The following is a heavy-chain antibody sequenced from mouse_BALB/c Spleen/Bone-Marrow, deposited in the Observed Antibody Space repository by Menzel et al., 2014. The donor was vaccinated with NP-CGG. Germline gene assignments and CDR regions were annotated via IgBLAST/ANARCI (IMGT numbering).Heavy chain of an antibody. CDR1: GYTFTNYW. V-gene: IGHV1S81*02. J-gene: IGHJ4*01. D-gene: IGHD2-2*01. Sequence: VKLGESGAELVKPGASLKLSCKASGYTFTNYWIHWVKQRPGQGLEWIGEINPSNGRTNYNEKFKTKATLTVDKSSSTAYMQLSSLTSEDSAVNYCAARLSHLAMDYWGQGTSVTVSS. CDR2: INPSNGRT. CDR3: AARLSHLAMDY.